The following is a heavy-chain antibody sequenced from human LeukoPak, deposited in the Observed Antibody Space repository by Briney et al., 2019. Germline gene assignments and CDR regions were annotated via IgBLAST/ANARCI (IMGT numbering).Heavy chain of an antibody. V-gene: IGHV3-30*19. D-gene: IGHD6-13*01. CDR1: GFTFSSYG. CDR2: IWYDGSNK. J-gene: IGHJ4*02. Sequence: GGSLRLSCAASGFTFSSYGMHWVRQAPGKGLEWVAVIWYDGSNKYYADSVKGRFTISRDNSKNTLYLQMNSLRAEDTAVYYCARVSSSWYYYFDYWGQGTLVTVSS. CDR3: ARVSSSWYYYFDY.